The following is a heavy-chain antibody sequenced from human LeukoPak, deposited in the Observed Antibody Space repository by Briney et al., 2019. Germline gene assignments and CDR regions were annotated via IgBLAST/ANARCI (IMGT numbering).Heavy chain of an antibody. CDR2: IEKDGSEK. J-gene: IGHJ4*02. Sequence: GGSLRLSCAASGFSLSSYWMNWVRQAPGKGPEWVANIEKDGSEKNYVDSVKGQFTISRDNAKNLVYLQMNSLRAEDTAVYYCVGGVGWLSDYWGQGTLVTVSS. D-gene: IGHD6-19*01. V-gene: IGHV3-7*04. CDR1: GFSLSSYW. CDR3: VGGVGWLSDY.